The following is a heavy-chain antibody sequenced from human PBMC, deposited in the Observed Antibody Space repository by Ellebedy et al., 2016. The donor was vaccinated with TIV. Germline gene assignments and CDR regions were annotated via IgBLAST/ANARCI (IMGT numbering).Heavy chain of an antibody. D-gene: IGHD6-19*01. CDR3: ARSNGWLVAY. Sequence: PGGSLRLSCAASGFIFSSYWMNWVRQAPGKGPEWVANIKQDGSEINYVDSVKGRFTISRDNAKNSLYLQMNSLRAEDTAVYYCARSNGWLVAYWGQGSLVTVSS. CDR1: GFIFSSYW. J-gene: IGHJ4*02. V-gene: IGHV3-7*01. CDR2: IKQDGSEI.